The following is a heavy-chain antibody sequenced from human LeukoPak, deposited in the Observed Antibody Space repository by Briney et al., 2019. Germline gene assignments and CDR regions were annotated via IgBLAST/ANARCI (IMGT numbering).Heavy chain of an antibody. CDR1: GFTFSSYE. D-gene: IGHD2-15*01. CDR2: ISSSGSTI. J-gene: IGHJ4*02. Sequence: GGSLRLSCAASGFTFSSYEMNWVRQAPGKGLEWVSYISSSGSTIYYADSVKGRFTISRDNAKNSLYLQMNSLRAEDTAVYYCERVFEAATLADYWGQGTLVTVSS. V-gene: IGHV3-48*03. CDR3: ERVFEAATLADY.